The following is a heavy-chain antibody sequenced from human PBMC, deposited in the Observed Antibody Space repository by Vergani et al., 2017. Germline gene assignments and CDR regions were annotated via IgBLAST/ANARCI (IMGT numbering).Heavy chain of an antibody. CDR3: ASRDITIFGVVIIRGYDYYGMDV. J-gene: IGHJ6*02. Sequence: QVQLVQSGAEVKKPGSSVKVSCKASGGTFSSYAISWVRQAPGQGLEWMGGIIPIFGTANYAQKFQGRVTITADESTSTAYMELSSLRSEDTAVYYCASRDITIFGVVIIRGYDYYGMDVWGQGTMVTVSS. CDR2: IIPIFGTA. V-gene: IGHV1-69*01. D-gene: IGHD3-3*01. CDR1: GGTFSSYA.